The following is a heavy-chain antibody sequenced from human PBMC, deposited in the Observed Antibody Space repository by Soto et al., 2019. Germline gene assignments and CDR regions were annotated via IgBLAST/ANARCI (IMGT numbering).Heavy chain of an antibody. CDR2: ISAHNGNT. V-gene: IGHV1-18*01. D-gene: IGHD1-1*01. Sequence: QVHLVQSGAEVKKPGASVKVSCKASGYTFTSYGITWVRQAHGQGLEWMGWISAHNGNTDYAQKLQGRVIVTRDTSTSTAYMELRSLRSDDTAVYYCARGRYGDYWGQGALVTVYS. J-gene: IGHJ4*02. CDR1: GYTFTSYG. CDR3: ARGRYGDY.